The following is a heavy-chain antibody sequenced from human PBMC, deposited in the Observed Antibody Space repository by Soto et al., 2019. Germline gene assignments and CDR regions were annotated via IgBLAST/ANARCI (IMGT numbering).Heavy chain of an antibody. CDR1: GGSISSGGYY. CDR3: AREGYGGNSAAFDY. D-gene: IGHD2-21*02. CDR2: IYYSGST. J-gene: IGHJ4*02. V-gene: IGHV4-31*03. Sequence: QVQLQESGPGLVKPSQTLSLTCTVSGGSISSGGYYWSWIRQHPEKGLEWIGYIYYSGSTYYNPSLKIRVTISVDTSKNQFSLKLSSVTAADTAVYYCAREGYGGNSAAFDYWGQGTLVTVSS.